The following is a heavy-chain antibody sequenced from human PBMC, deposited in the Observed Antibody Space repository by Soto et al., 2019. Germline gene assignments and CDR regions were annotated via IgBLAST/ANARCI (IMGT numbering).Heavy chain of an antibody. J-gene: IGHJ4*02. CDR3: AKGGMATIDF. CDR2: IYYSGST. D-gene: IGHD5-12*01. Sequence: SETLSLTCTVSGGSISSYYWIWIRQPPWKGLEWIGYIYYSGSTNYNPSLKSRVTISIDTSKKQFSLKLSSVTAADTAVYYCAKGGMATIDFWGQGTLVTVSS. V-gene: IGHV4-59*01. CDR1: GGSISSYY.